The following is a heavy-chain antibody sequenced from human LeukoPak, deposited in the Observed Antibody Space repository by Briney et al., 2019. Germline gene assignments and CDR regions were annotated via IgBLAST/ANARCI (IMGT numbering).Heavy chain of an antibody. CDR1: GFTFSSYA. CDR2: ISGSGGST. CDR3: AKGISKTPRAVAGSGEVG. Sequence: PGGSLRLSCAASGFTFSSYAMSWVRQAPGKGLEWVSAISGSGGSTYYADSVKGRFTISRDNSKNTLYLQMNSLRAEDTAVYYCAKGISKTPRAVAGSGEVGWGQGTLVTVSS. V-gene: IGHV3-23*01. D-gene: IGHD6-19*01. J-gene: IGHJ4*02.